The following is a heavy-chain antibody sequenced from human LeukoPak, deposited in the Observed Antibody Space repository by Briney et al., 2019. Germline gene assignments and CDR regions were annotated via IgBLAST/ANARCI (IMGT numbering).Heavy chain of an antibody. V-gene: IGHV3-48*01. CDR2: NSSSGSIR. Sequence: PGGALILSFSAPVYTFSNYGIHSVRQAPGKVQEMVPSNSSSGSIRYYAESVKGRFTISRDNAKNSLYLQMNSMRAEDTAVYYCARDLGPWYSSTWGYDFWGQGTLVTVSS. D-gene: IGHD6-13*01. CDR3: ARDLGPWYSSTWGYDF. J-gene: IGHJ4*02. CDR1: VYTFSNYG.